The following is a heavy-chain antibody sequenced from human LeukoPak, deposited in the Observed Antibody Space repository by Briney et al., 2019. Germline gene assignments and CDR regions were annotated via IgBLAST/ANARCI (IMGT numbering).Heavy chain of an antibody. Sequence: ASETLSLTCAVYGGSFSGYYWSWIRQPPGKGLEWIGEINHSGSTNYNPSLKSRVTISVDTSKNQFSLKLSSVTAAGTAVYYCARAEGEPGGLGATTRWFDPWGQGTLVTVSS. D-gene: IGHD1-26*01. CDR3: ARAEGEPGGLGATTRWFDP. J-gene: IGHJ5*02. V-gene: IGHV4-34*01. CDR2: INHSGST. CDR1: GGSFSGYY.